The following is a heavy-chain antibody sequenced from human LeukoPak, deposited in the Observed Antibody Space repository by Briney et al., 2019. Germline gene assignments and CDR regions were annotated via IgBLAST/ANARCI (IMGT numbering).Heavy chain of an antibody. CDR3: ARGPWFRSLVGYCADGVCYPGY. J-gene: IGHJ4*02. CDR1: GYTFITYD. D-gene: IGHD2-8*01. V-gene: IGHV1-8*01. CDR2: LNPQSGHT. Sequence: GASEKVSCKASGYTFITYDIIWVRQPAGQGLEWVGWLNPQSGHTGYTENFQGRVIMTMDSSTATVYMELRSLRFEDPAVYYCARGPWFRSLVGYCADGVCYPGYWGQGTLVTVSS.